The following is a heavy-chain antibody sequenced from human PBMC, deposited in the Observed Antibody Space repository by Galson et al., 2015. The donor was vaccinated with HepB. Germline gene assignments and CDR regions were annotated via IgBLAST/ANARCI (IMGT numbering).Heavy chain of an antibody. D-gene: IGHD6-6*01. V-gene: IGHV3-74*01. CDR3: TRAEYYYYMDV. CDR2: INSDGSST. Sequence: LRLSCAASGFTLSSYWMHWVRQAPGKGLVWVSRINSDGSSTSYADSVKGRFTISRDNAKNTLYLQMNSLRAEDTAVYYCTRAEYYYYMDVWGKGTTVTVSS. CDR1: GFTLSSYW. J-gene: IGHJ6*03.